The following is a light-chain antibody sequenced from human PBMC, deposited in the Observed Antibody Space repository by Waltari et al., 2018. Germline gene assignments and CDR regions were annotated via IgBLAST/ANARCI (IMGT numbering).Light chain of an antibody. J-gene: IGLJ2*01. V-gene: IGLV2-23*02. CDR2: EVT. CDR3: CSYAGSGTLV. Sequence: QSALTQPASVSGSPGQSIPISCTGTSSDGGNYDLVPWYPQHPGKAPKLMIYEVTKRPSWVSNRFSGSKSGNTASLTVSGLQAEDEADYYCCSYAGSGTLVFGGGTKLTVL. CDR1: SSDGGNYDL.